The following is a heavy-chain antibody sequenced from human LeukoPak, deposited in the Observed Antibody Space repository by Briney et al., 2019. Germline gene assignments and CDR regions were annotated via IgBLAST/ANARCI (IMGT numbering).Heavy chain of an antibody. Sequence: ASVKVSCKASGYTFTGYYMHWVRQAPGQGLEWLGWINPNSGGTNYAQKFQGRITMTRDTSITTAYMELSSLTSDDTVVYYCARLDITIIPYWGQGTLVTVSS. CDR3: ARLDITIIPY. J-gene: IGHJ4*02. V-gene: IGHV1-2*02. CDR2: INPNSGGT. D-gene: IGHD3-22*01. CDR1: GYTFTGYY.